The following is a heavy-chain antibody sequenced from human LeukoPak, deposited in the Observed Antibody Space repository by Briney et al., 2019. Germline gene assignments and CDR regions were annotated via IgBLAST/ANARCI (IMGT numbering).Heavy chain of an antibody. CDR3: ARDLYGDYVLDY. CDR2: IDPSDAYT. Sequence: GESLRISCKGSGYIFTSYWISWVRQLPGKGLEWMGRIDPSDAYTNYSPSFQGHVTISADKSISTAYLQWSSLKASDTAMYYCARDLYGDYVLDYWGQGTLVTVSS. D-gene: IGHD4-17*01. J-gene: IGHJ4*02. CDR1: GYIFTSYW. V-gene: IGHV5-10-1*01.